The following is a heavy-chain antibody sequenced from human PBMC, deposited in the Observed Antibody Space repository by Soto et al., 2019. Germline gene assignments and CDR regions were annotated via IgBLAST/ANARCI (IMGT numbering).Heavy chain of an antibody. J-gene: IGHJ6*02. D-gene: IGHD3-16*01. CDR2: INAYNGNT. Sequence: ASVTVSCKASGYSFTRYGSGWARQAPGQGLEWMGWINAYNGNTNYAQNLQGRLTLTTDTSTTTAYMELRSLRSNDTAIYYCAMVDVYVTPSPQDVWGQGTTVTVSS. CDR3: AMVDVYVTPSPQDV. CDR1: GYSFTRYG. V-gene: IGHV1-18*01.